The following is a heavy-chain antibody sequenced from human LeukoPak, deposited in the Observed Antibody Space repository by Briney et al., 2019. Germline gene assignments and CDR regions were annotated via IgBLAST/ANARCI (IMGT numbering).Heavy chain of an antibody. Sequence: SETLSLTCTVSGYSISSGYYWGWIRQPPGKGLEWIGSIYHSGSTNYNPSLKSRVTISVDTSKNQFSLKLSSVTAADTAVYYCARGRKHDYWGQGTLVTVSS. CDR3: ARGRKHDY. CDR1: GYSISSGYY. CDR2: IYHSGST. V-gene: IGHV4-38-2*02. J-gene: IGHJ4*02.